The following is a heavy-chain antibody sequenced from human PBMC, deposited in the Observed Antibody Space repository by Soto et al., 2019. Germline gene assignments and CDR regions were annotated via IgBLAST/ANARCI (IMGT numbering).Heavy chain of an antibody. CDR2: INPSGGST. CDR1: GYTFTSYY. D-gene: IGHD3-10*01. J-gene: IGHJ6*03. CDR3: AKVPYVGVYYYYYYMDV. Sequence: ASVKVSCKASGYTFTSYYMHWVRQAPGQGLEWMGIINPSGGSTSYAQKFQGRVTMTRDTSTSTVYMELSSLRAEDTAVYYCAKVPYVGVYYYYYYMDVWGKGTTVTVSS. V-gene: IGHV1-46*01.